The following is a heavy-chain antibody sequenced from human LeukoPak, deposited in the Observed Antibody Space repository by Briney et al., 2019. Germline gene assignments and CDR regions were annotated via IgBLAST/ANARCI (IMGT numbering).Heavy chain of an antibody. Sequence: PGGSLRLSCAASGFTFNNYGMHWVRQAPGKGLEWVSTISGSGDYTYYADSVKGRFTISRDNSKNTLYLQMNSLRAEDTAVYYCAKDHYYGSGSYPNYWGQGTLVTVSS. CDR3: AKDHYYGSGSYPNY. D-gene: IGHD3-10*01. CDR2: ISGSGDYT. J-gene: IGHJ4*02. V-gene: IGHV3-23*01. CDR1: GFTFNNYG.